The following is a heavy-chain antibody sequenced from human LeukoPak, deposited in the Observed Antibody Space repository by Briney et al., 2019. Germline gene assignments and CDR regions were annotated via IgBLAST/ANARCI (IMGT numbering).Heavy chain of an antibody. CDR1: GDSISTYS. CDR3: ARANGDCSSTSCSYYYYYYMDV. CDR2: IYYDGST. J-gene: IGHJ6*03. D-gene: IGHD2-2*01. Sequence: SETLSLTCTVSGDSISTYSWSWIRQPPGKGLEWIGYIYYDGSTNYNPSLKSRVSISVDTSKNQFSLKLSSVTAADTAVYYCARANGDCSSTSCSYYYYYYMDVWGKGTTVTVSS. V-gene: IGHV4-59*12.